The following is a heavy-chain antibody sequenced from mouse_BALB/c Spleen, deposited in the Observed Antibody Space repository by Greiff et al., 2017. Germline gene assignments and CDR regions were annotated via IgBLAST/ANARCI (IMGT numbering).Heavy chain of an antibody. V-gene: IGHV5-4*02. CDR2: ISDGGSYT. CDR3: ARGGYGYNYAMDY. CDR1: GFTFSDYY. Sequence: EVKLVESGGGLVKPGGSLKLSCAASGFTFSDYYMYWVRQTPEKRLEWVATISDGGSYTYYPDSVKGRFTISRDNAKNNLYLQMSSLKSEDTAMYYCARGGYGYNYAMDYWGQGTSVTVSS. D-gene: IGHD2-2*01. J-gene: IGHJ4*01.